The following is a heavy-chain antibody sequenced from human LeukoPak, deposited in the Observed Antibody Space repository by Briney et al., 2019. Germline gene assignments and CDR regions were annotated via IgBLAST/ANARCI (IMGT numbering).Heavy chain of an antibody. J-gene: IGHJ4*02. CDR3: SRDTAYFRFDY. CDR2: IKEDGSEE. V-gene: IGHV3-7*01. D-gene: IGHD2/OR15-2a*01. CDR1: GFTFSSYW. Sequence: PGGSLRLSCAASGFTFSSYWMTWVRQAPGKGPEWVANIKEDGSEENYVDSVRGRFAISRDNAKNSLYLQMSSLRLEDTAVYYCSRDTAYFRFDYWGQGTLVIASS.